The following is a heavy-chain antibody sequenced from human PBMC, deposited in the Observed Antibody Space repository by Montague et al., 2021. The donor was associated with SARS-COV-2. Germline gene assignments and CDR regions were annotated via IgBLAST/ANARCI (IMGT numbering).Heavy chain of an antibody. Sequence: SETLSLTRALSGGSITGFSWCWVRQPAGKGLEWIGRVTTSGTTNXNPSLMSRVTMSVDTSKNQFSLKVSSVTAADTAVYFCARDIGGDGVMDVWGQGTTVSVSS. CDR2: VTTSGTT. D-gene: IGHD3-10*01. V-gene: IGHV4-4*07. CDR1: GGSITGFS. J-gene: IGHJ6*02. CDR3: ARDIGGDGVMDV.